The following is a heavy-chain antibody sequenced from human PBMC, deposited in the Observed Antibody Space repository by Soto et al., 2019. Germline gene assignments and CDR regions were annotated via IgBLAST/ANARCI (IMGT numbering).Heavy chain of an antibody. CDR2: IYYAGST. CDR3: ARRXVATETXDY. J-gene: IGHJ4*02. Sequence: SETLSLTCAVSGGSISSGGYYWSWIRQPPGRGLEWIGFIYYAGSTKYNPSLNSRVTISVDTSKNQFSLTVTSVTAADTAVYYCARRXVATETXDYXGQGTLVTVSS. CDR1: GGSISSGGYY. V-gene: IGHV4-61*08. D-gene: IGHD5-12*01.